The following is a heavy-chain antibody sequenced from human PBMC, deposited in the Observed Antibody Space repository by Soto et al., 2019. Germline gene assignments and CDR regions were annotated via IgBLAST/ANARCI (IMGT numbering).Heavy chain of an antibody. V-gene: IGHV1-18*04. Sequence: GASVKVACKASGYTFTSYGISWVRQAPGQGLEWMGWISPNYGTTNYAQKLQGRVTITADESTSTAYVELSSLRSEDPAVYYCARVLYRGWVEYWGQGTLVTVSS. J-gene: IGHJ4*02. CDR2: ISPNYGTT. D-gene: IGHD3-16*01. CDR1: GYTFTSYG. CDR3: ARVLYRGWVEY.